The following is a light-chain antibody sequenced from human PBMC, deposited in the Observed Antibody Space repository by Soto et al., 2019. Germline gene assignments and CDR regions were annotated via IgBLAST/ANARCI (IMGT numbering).Light chain of an antibody. Sequence: DIQLTQSPSFLSASVGDRVTITCRASQGISRYLACYQQKPGKAPKLLINTASTLQRGVPSRFSGSGSGTEFTLTISRLQPEDFATYYCQQLNRLFTFGPGTKVNIK. CDR1: QGISRY. J-gene: IGKJ3*01. CDR2: TAS. V-gene: IGKV1-9*01. CDR3: QQLNRLFT.